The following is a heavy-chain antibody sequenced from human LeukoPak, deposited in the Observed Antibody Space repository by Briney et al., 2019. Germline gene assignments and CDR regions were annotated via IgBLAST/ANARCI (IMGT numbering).Heavy chain of an antibody. CDR2: IYYSGST. D-gene: IGHD3-9*01. V-gene: IGHV4-30-4*08. Sequence: LSLTCXVSGGSISSGDYYWSWIRQPPGKGLEWIGYIYYSGSTYYNPSLKSRVTISVDTSKNQFSLKLSSVTAADTAVYYCARYFVDILTGYYSGTTEYYFDYWGQGTLVTVSS. CDR3: ARYFVDILTGYYSGTTEYYFDY. CDR1: GGSISSGDYY. J-gene: IGHJ4*02.